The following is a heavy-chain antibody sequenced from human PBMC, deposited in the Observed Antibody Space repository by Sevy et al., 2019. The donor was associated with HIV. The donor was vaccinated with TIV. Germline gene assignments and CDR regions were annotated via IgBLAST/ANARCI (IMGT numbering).Heavy chain of an antibody. V-gene: IGHV3-23*01. CDR2: INNSGGST. CDR3: VKERVGYISSWYYFDY. J-gene: IGHJ4*02. CDR1: GFAFTNYYA. Sequence: GGSLRLSCVASGFAFTNYYAMHWVRQAPGKGLEWVAVINNSGGSTDYADSVRGRFSISRDNPNVYLEMNSLRVEDTAVYYCVKERVGYISSWYYFDYWGQGTLVTVSS. D-gene: IGHD6-13*01.